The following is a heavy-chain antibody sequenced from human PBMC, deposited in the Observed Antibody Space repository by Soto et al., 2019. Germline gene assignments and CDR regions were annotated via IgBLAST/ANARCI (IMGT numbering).Heavy chain of an antibody. CDR1: GYTFTSYP. CDR3: VRDWTHYDSSGHGHY. CDR2: INAGNGDT. V-gene: IGHV1-3*01. Sequence: ASVKVSCKVSGYTFTSYPLHWVRQAPGQGLEWMGWINAGNGDTKYSQKFQGRVTITRDTSAITAYMELSTLRFEDTAVYYCVRDWTHYDSSGHGHYWGQGTLVTVS. J-gene: IGHJ4*02. D-gene: IGHD3-22*01.